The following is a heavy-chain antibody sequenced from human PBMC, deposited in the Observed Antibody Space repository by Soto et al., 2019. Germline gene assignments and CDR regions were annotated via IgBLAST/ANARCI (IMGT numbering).Heavy chain of an antibody. D-gene: IGHD3-9*01. V-gene: IGHV1-24*01. CDR2: FDPEDGET. CDR3: ARGLGLGDC. Sequence: GASVKVSCKASGYTFTGYYMHWVRQAPGKGLEWMGGFDPEDGETIYAQKFQGRVTMTEDTSTDTAYMDLSALTSDDTAMYYCARGLGLGDCWGQGTLVTVSS. CDR1: GYTFTGYY. J-gene: IGHJ4*02.